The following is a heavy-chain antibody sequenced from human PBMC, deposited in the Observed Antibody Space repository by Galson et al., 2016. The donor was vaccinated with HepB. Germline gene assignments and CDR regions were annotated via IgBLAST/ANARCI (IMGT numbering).Heavy chain of an antibody. CDR3: AKDSRLKPSYHQH. V-gene: IGHV3-23*01. D-gene: IGHD5-18*01. CDR2: ISGAGGST. Sequence: SLRLSCAASGFIFSNYAMNWVPQAPGKGLEWVSSISGAGGSTYYAGSVKGRFTISRDNSKNTLFLQMSSLRVEDTAVYFCAKDSRLKPSYHQHWGQGTLVTVSS. CDR1: GFIFSNYA. J-gene: IGHJ4*02.